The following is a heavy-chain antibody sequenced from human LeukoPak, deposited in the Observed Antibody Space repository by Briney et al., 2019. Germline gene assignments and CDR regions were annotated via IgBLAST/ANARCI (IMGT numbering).Heavy chain of an antibody. V-gene: IGHV3-23*01. CDR3: AKDNDSSGYSDY. CDR2: ISGSGDDT. J-gene: IGHJ4*02. CDR1: GFTFNKYV. Sequence: GGSLRLSCAASGFTFNKYVVSWVRQAPGKGLEWVSSISGSGDDTYYADSVKGRFTISRDNSKNTLFLQMNSLRAEDAAVYYCAKDNDSSGYSDYWGQGTLVTVSS. D-gene: IGHD3-22*01.